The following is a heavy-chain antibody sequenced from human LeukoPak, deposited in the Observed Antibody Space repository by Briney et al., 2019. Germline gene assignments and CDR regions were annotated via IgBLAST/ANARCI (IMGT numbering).Heavy chain of an antibody. Sequence: SETLSLTCTVSGGSISSYYWSWIRQPAGKGLEWIGRISTSGSTNYNPSLKSRVTMSVDTSKNQFSLKLSSVTAADTAVYYCARDRYYYDSSARYFDYWGQGTLVTVSS. J-gene: IGHJ4*02. V-gene: IGHV4-4*07. CDR1: GGSISSYY. CDR3: ARDRYYYDSSARYFDY. CDR2: ISTSGST. D-gene: IGHD3-22*01.